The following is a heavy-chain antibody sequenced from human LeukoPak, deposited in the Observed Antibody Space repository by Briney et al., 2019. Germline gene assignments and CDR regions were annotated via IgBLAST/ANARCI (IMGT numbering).Heavy chain of an antibody. J-gene: IGHJ4*02. D-gene: IGHD5-12*01. V-gene: IGHV3-11*01. CDR1: GFTFSDYY. Sequence: GGSLRLSCAASGFTFSDYYMSWIRQAPGRGLEWVSYISSSGSTIYYADSVKGRFTISRDNAKNSLYLQMNSLRAKDTAVYYCARGGPVDIVATGKDYWGQGTLVTVSS. CDR3: ARGGPVDIVATGKDY. CDR2: ISSSGSTI.